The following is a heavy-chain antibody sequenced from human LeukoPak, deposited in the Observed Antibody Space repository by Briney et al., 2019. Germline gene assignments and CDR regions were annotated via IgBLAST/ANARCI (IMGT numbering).Heavy chain of an antibody. CDR1: GFTFSTYS. Sequence: GGSLRLSCAASGFTFSTYSMNWVRQAPGKGLEWVSSISSTSSYISYVDSVKGRFTISRDNAKNSLYLQMNSLRAEDTAVYYCARGYQQLDYWGQGTLVTVSS. CDR2: ISSTSSYI. J-gene: IGHJ4*02. CDR3: ARGYQQLDY. D-gene: IGHD6-13*01. V-gene: IGHV3-21*01.